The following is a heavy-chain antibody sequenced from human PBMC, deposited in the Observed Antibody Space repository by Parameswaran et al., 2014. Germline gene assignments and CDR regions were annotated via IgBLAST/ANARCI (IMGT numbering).Heavy chain of an antibody. D-gene: IGHD1-26*01. Sequence: RWIRQPPGKGLEWVSAISGSGGSTYYADSVKGRFTISRDNSKNTLYLQMNSLRAEDTAVYYCANLPVGATKGWFDPWGQGTLVTVSS. CDR2: ISGSGGST. V-gene: IGHV3-23*01. CDR3: ANLPVGATKGWFDP. J-gene: IGHJ5*02.